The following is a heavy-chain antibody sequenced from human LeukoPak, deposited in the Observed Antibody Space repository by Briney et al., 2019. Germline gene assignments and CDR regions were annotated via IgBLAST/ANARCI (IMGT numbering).Heavy chain of an antibody. CDR2: GHYSGGT. J-gene: IGHJ4*02. D-gene: IGHD6-6*01. V-gene: IGHV4-59*01. CDR1: GGSISSYY. Sequence: SETLSLTCTVFGGSISSYYWSWIRQPPGRGPEWIGYGHYSGGTNYNSSLKSRVTISVDASSNQFSLKLSSVTVADTAVYYCARVGSYYFDYWGQGILVTVSS. CDR3: ARVGSYYFDY.